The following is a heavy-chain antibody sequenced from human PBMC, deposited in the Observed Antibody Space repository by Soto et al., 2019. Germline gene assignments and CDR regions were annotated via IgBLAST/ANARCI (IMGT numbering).Heavy chain of an antibody. CDR2: ISAYNGNT. V-gene: IGHV1-18*01. J-gene: IGHJ6*02. D-gene: IGHD4-4*01. CDR1: GYTFTSYG. Sequence: ASVKVSCKASGYTFTSYGISWVRQAPGQGLEWMGWISAYNGNTNYAQKLQGRVTMTTDTSTSTAYMELRSLRSDGTAVYYCARGGDYSNYRLDYYYGMDVWGQGTTVTVSS. CDR3: ARGGDYSNYRLDYYYGMDV.